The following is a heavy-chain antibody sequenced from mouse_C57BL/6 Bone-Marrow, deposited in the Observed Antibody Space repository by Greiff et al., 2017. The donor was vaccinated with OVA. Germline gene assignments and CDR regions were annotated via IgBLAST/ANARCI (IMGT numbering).Heavy chain of an antibody. D-gene: IGHD2-4*01. CDR2: IHPNSGST. V-gene: IGHV1-64*01. J-gene: IGHJ3*01. CDR1: GYTFTSYW. CDR3: ARSIYYDYDAWFAY. Sequence: VQLKQPGAELVKPGASVKLSCKASGYTFTSYWMHWVKQRPGQGLEWIGMIHPNSGSTNYNEKFKSKATLTVDKSSSTAYMQLSSLTSEDSAVYYCARSIYYDYDAWFAYWGQGTLVTVSA.